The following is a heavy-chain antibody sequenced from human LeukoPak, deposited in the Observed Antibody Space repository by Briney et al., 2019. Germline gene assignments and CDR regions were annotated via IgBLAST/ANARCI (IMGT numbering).Heavy chain of an antibody. CDR3: AKGWFTIDY. J-gene: IGHJ4*02. V-gene: IGHV3-23*01. CDR1: GFTFSSYA. Sequence: AGGSLRLSCAASGFTFSSYAMNWVRQAPGEGLERVSTISGSSGSTYYADSVKGRFTISRDSSKNTLYLQMNSLRAEDTAVYYCAKGWFTIDYWGQGTLVTVSS. CDR2: ISGSSGST. D-gene: IGHD3-10*01.